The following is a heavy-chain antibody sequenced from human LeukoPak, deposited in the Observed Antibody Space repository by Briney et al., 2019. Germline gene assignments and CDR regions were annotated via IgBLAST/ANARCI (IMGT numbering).Heavy chain of an antibody. J-gene: IGHJ4*02. Sequence: SETLSLTCTVSGGSISSSSYYWGWIRQPPGKGLEWIGSIYYSGSTYCNPSLKSRVTISVDTSKNQFSLNLNSVTAADTAVYFCARDEGSAYPFDYWGQGTLVTVSS. CDR2: IYYSGST. D-gene: IGHD3-22*01. CDR3: ARDEGSAYPFDY. CDR1: GGSISSSSYY. V-gene: IGHV4-39*07.